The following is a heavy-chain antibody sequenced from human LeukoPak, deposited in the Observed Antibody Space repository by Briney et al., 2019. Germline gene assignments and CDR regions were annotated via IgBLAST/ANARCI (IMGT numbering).Heavy chain of an antibody. Sequence: PGGSLRLSCAASGFTFSSYAMSWIRQAPGKGLEWVSAISGSGGSTYYADSVKGRFTISRDNSKNTLYLQMNSLRAEDTAVSYCAKDVTTSAKNTLIYWGQGTLVTVSS. D-gene: IGHD4-11*01. V-gene: IGHV3-23*01. CDR2: ISGSGGST. CDR1: GFTFSSYA. CDR3: AKDVTTSAKNTLIY. J-gene: IGHJ4*02.